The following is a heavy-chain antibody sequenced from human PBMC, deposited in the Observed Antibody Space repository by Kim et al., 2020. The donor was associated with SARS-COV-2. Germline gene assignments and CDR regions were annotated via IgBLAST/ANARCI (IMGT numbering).Heavy chain of an antibody. V-gene: IGHV4-34*01. Sequence: SETLSLTCAVYCGSFSGYYWSWIRQPPGKGLEWIGEINHSGSTNYNPSLKSRVTISVDTSKNQFSLKLSSVTAADTAVYYCARGHCGGDCYAGDAFDIWGQGTMVTVSS. D-gene: IGHD2-21*02. CDR1: CGSFSGYY. CDR2: INHSGST. CDR3: ARGHCGGDCYAGDAFDI. J-gene: IGHJ3*02.